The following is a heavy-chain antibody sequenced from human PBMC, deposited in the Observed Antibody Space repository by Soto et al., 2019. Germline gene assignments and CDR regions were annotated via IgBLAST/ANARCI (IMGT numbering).Heavy chain of an antibody. J-gene: IGHJ5*02. CDR1: GLTFSGSA. CDR3: TLISGDYGVRFDP. Sequence: PGGSLRLSCAASGLTFSGSALHWVRQASGKGLEWVGRIRSKPNSYATAYAASVKGRFTISRDDSKNTAYLQMDSLKTEDTAVYYCTLISGDYGVRFDPWGQGTLVTV. V-gene: IGHV3-73*01. CDR2: IRSKPNSYAT. D-gene: IGHD4-17*01.